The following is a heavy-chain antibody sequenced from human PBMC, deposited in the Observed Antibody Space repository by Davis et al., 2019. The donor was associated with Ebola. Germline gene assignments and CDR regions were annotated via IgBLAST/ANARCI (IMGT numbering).Heavy chain of an antibody. D-gene: IGHD4-11*01. CDR3: ARSSVRGFDY. CDR1: GFTFSSYA. V-gene: IGHV3-64*01. CDR2: ISINGGST. Sequence: GESLKISCATSGFTFSSYAMHWVRQAPGKGLEYVSAISINGGSTYCAISVKGRFTISRNNSKDTLYLQMGSLRAEDMAVYYCARSSVRGFDYWGQGTLVTVSS. J-gene: IGHJ4*02.